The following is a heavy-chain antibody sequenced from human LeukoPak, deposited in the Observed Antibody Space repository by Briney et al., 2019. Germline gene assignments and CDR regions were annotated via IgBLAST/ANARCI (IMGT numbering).Heavy chain of an antibody. CDR3: ASLGAAGTVDAFDI. J-gene: IGHJ3*02. D-gene: IGHD6-19*01. CDR2: ISHSGTT. V-gene: IGHV4-30-2*01. Sequence: SETLSLTCTVSGGSISSGVNYWTWIRQPPGKGLEWIGYISHSGTTFYTSSLKSRVTISVDRSKSQFSLKLSSVTAADTAVYYCASLGAAGTVDAFDIWGQGTMVTVSS. CDR1: GGSISSGVNY.